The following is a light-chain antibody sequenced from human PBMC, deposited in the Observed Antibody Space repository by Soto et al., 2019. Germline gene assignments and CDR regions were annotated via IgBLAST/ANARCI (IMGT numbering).Light chain of an antibody. Sequence: EIVLTQSPGTLSLSPGERATLSCRASQSVASNYLAWYQQRPGQAPRLLMYAASSRAAGVPDRFSGSGPGTDFTLTISRLEPEDFALFFCHQYGRSPIFTVGPGTTVDIK. CDR2: AAS. J-gene: IGKJ3*01. V-gene: IGKV3-20*01. CDR3: HQYGRSPIFT. CDR1: QSVASNY.